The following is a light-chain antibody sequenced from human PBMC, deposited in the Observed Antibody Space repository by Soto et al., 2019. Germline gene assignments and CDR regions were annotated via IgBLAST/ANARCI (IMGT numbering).Light chain of an antibody. CDR3: QQKGGSSWT. Sequence: EIELTQSPGTLSLSPGQGATLSCRASQSVSSSFLAWYQQSPGQAPRLLISGASRRATGIPDRFSGSGSGTDFTLTISRLEPDDFAVYYCQQKGGSSWTFGQGTKVAIK. CDR1: QSVSSSF. J-gene: IGKJ1*01. CDR2: GAS. V-gene: IGKV3-20*01.